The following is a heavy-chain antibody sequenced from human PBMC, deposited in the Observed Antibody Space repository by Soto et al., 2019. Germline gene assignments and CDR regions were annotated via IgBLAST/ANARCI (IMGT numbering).Heavy chain of an antibody. V-gene: IGHV1-3*01. CDR1: GYTFTSYA. J-gene: IGHJ4*02. CDR3: ARDLGGWTDY. CDR2: INAGNGNT. D-gene: IGHD6-19*01. Sequence: QVQLVQSGAEVKKPGASVKVSCKASGYTFTSYAMQWVRQAPGQRLEWMGWINAGNGNTKYSQKFQGRVTITRDTTASTAYMELSSLRSEETAVYYCARDLGGWTDYWSPGTLVTVSS.